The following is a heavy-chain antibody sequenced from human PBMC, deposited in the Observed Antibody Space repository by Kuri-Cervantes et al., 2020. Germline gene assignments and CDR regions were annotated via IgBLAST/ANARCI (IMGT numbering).Heavy chain of an antibody. CDR3: AKDIAAAGTDAFDI. V-gene: IGHV3-21*04. Sequence: GSLRLSCAASGFTFSSYSMNWVRQAPGKGLEWVSSISSSSSYIYYADSVKGQFTISRDNAKNSLYLQMNSLRAEDTALYCCAKDIAAAGTDAFDICGQGTMVTVSS. D-gene: IGHD6-13*01. J-gene: IGHJ3*02. CDR2: ISSSSSYI. CDR1: GFTFSSYS.